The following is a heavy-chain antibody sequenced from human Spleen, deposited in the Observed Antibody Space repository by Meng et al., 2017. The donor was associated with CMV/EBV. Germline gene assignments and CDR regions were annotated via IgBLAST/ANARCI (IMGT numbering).Heavy chain of an antibody. CDR3: ARDSMVRGVMRYNWFDP. CDR2: IYYSGST. V-gene: IGHV4-39*07. D-gene: IGHD3-10*01. J-gene: IGHJ5*02. CDR1: GGSISSSSYY. Sequence: SETLSLTCTVSGGSISSSSYYWGWIRQPPGKGLEGIGSIYYSGSTYYNPSLKSRVTISVDTSKNQFSLKLSSVTAANTAVYYCARDSMVRGVMRYNWFDPWGQGTLVTVSS.